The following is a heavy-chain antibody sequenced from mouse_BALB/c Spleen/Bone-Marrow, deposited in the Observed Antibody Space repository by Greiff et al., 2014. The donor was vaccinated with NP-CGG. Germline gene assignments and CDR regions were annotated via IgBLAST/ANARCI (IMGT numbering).Heavy chain of an antibody. V-gene: IGHV1S81*02. CDR2: INPSNGGT. CDR3: TRSRRAMDH. CDR1: GYTFTSYY. D-gene: IGHD2-12*01. Sequence: VQGVESGAELVKPGASVKLSCKASGYTFTSYYMCWVKQRPGQGLEWIGEINPSNGGTNFNEKFKSRATLTVDKSSSTAYKSLSSLTSEDSAVYYCTRSRRAMDHWGQGTSVTVSS. J-gene: IGHJ4*01.